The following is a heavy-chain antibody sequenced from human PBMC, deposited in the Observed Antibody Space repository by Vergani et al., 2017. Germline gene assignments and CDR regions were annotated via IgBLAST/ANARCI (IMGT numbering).Heavy chain of an antibody. CDR2: ISASSTYI. D-gene: IGHD2-21*02. CDR3: TRTLVTPFDS. Sequence: VQLVESGGGVVQPGRSLRLSCAASGLAVSSYSMNWVRQIPGKGLEWVSSISASSTYIYYADAVRGRFTISRDNAKTSLFLQMNSLRAEDTAIYYCTRTLVTPFDSWGQGILVTVSS. CDR1: GLAVSSYS. V-gene: IGHV3-21*01. J-gene: IGHJ4*02.